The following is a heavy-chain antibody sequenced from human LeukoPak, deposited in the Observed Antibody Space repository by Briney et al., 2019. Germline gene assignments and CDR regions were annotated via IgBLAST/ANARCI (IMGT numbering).Heavy chain of an antibody. Sequence: ASVKVSCKASGYTFTSYYMHWVRQAPGQGLEWMGRINPSGGTTSYAQKFQGRVTMTRDTSISTAYMELSRLRSDDTAVYYCARGWRGWAYGSGSYAYWGEGSNVAVSS. CDR2: INPSGGTT. D-gene: IGHD3-10*01. J-gene: IGHJ4*02. CDR1: GYTFTSYY. V-gene: IGHV1-46*01. CDR3: ARGWRGWAYGSGSYAY.